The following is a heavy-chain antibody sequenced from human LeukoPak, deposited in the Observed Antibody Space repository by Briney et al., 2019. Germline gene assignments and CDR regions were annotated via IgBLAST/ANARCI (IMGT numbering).Heavy chain of an antibody. D-gene: IGHD3-10*01. CDR3: ARGLNYYGSGSYRDWFDP. Sequence: ASVKVSCKTSGYTFTGYYMHWVRQAPGQGLEWMALINPNSGGTNYAQKFQGWVTMTRDTSISTAYMELSRLRSDDTAVYYCARGLNYYGSGSYRDWFDPWGQGTLVTVSS. J-gene: IGHJ5*02. V-gene: IGHV1-2*04. CDR1: GYTFTGYY. CDR2: INPNSGGT.